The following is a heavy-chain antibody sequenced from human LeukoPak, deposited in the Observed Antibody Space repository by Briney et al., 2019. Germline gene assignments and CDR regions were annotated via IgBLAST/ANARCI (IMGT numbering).Heavy chain of an antibody. V-gene: IGHV4-34*01. CDR3: ARGIRITMVRGVIYDY. CDR2: INHSGST. Sequence: SETLSLTCAVYGGSFSGYYWSWIRQPPGKGLEWIGEINHSGSTNYNPSLKSRVTISVDTSKNQSSLKLSSVTAADTAVYYCARGIRITMVRGVIYDYWGQGTLVTVSS. D-gene: IGHD3-10*01. J-gene: IGHJ4*02. CDR1: GGSFSGYY.